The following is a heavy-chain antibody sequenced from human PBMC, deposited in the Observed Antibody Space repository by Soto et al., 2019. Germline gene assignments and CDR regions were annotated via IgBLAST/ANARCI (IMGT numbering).Heavy chain of an antibody. J-gene: IGHJ4*02. V-gene: IGHV3-11*06. CDR1: GFTFSDYY. CDR3: ARGSGKVRADFDY. Sequence: ESGGGLVKPGGSLRLSCAASGFTFSDYYMSWIRQAPGKGLEWVSYISSSSSYTNYADSVKGRFTISRDNAKNSLYLQMNSLRAEDTAVYYCARGSGKVRADFDYWGQGTLVTVSS. D-gene: IGHD3-10*01. CDR2: ISSSSSYT.